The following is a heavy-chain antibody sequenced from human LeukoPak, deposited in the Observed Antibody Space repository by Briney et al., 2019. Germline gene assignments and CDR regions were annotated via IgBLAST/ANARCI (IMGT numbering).Heavy chain of an antibody. CDR1: GGSISSSNW. J-gene: IGHJ4*02. CDR3: ARVGVRTGAPIDY. D-gene: IGHD1-26*01. Sequence: SETLSLTCAVSGGSISSSNWWSWVRQPPGKGLEWIGEIYHSGSTNYNPSLKSRVTISVDKSKNQFSLKLSSVTAADTAVYYCARVGVRTGAPIDYWGQGTLVTVSS. CDR2: IYHSGST. V-gene: IGHV4-4*02.